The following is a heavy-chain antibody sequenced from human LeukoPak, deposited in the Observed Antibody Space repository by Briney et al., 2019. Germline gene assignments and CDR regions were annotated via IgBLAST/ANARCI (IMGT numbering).Heavy chain of an antibody. V-gene: IGHV3-21*01. CDR1: GFTFSSYS. CDR3: ARDEYSSSSVWLDP. D-gene: IGHD6-6*01. CDR2: ISSSSSYI. J-gene: IGHJ5*02. Sequence: KTGGSLRLSCAASGFTFSSYSMNWVRQAPGKGVEWVSSISSSSSYIYYADSVKGRFTISRDNAKNSLYLQMNSLRAEDTAVYYCARDEYSSSSVWLDPWGQGTLVTVSS.